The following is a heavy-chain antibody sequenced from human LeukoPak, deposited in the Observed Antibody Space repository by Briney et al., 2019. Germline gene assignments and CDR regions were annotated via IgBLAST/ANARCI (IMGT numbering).Heavy chain of an antibody. CDR1: GGSISSSNW. Sequence: SETLSLTCAVSGGSISSSNWWNWIRQPPGKGLEWIGHVSYSGSTNYNPSLKSRVTISLDTSKNQFSLKLSSMTAADTAVYFCARDPKSAVGYYYYGMEVWGQGTTVTVSS. CDR3: ARDPKSAVGYYYYGMEV. D-gene: IGHD6-19*01. V-gene: IGHV4-4*02. CDR2: VSYSGST. J-gene: IGHJ6*02.